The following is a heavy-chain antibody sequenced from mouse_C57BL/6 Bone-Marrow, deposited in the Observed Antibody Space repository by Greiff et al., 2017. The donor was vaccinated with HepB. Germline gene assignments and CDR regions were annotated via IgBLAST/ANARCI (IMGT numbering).Heavy chain of an antibody. CDR3: ARDGYYSWYFDV. D-gene: IGHD2-3*01. Sequence: ESGPGLVKPSQSLSLTCSVTGYSITSGYYWNWIRQFPGNKLEWMGYISYDGSNNYNPSLKNRISITRDTSKNQFFLKLNSVTTEDTATYYCARDGYYSWYFDVWGTGTTVTVSS. CDR2: ISYDGSN. CDR1: GYSITSGYY. J-gene: IGHJ1*03. V-gene: IGHV3-6*01.